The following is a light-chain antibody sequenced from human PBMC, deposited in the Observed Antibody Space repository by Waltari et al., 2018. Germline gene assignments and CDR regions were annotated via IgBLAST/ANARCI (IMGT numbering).Light chain of an antibody. CDR2: EVN. V-gene: IGLV2-14*03. CDR1: SSDLGGYSY. J-gene: IGLJ2*01. CDR3: SSYTNTFVV. Sequence: QSALAQPASVSGSPGQSIAISCPGTSSDLGGYSYVSWYQQYPDKAPKLLIYEVNNRPPGVSTRFSGSMSGNSASLTISEIQAEDEADYYCSSYTNTFVVFGGGTKLTVL.